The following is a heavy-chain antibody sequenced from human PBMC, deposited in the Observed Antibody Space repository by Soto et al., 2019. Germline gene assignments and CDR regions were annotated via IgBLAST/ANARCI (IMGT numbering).Heavy chain of an antibody. D-gene: IGHD1-20*01. Sequence: EVQLLESGGGLVQPGGSLRLSCAASGFTFSNYAISWVRQAPGKGLDWVSTITGSGGTAYYADSVRGRFSISRDNSRNTLYLQMNSLGAEDTAVYYCERGVPTSYKTLDYWGQGTLVSVSS. CDR1: GFTFSNYA. CDR3: ERGVPTSYKTLDY. CDR2: ITGSGGTA. V-gene: IGHV3-23*01. J-gene: IGHJ4*02.